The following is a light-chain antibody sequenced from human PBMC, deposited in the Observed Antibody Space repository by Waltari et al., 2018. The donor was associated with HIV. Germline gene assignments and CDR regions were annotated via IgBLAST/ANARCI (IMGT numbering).Light chain of an antibody. CDR2: AAS. V-gene: IGKV1-39*01. Sequence: IQMTQSPSSLSASVGDRVTITCRASQTNSSYLNWYQQKLGKAPNLLIYAASRLQSGVPSRFSGSESGTDFTLNISSLQPEYFATYYCQQSYSTPYTFGQGTKLEIK. CDR1: QTNSSY. J-gene: IGKJ2*01. CDR3: QQSYSTPYT.